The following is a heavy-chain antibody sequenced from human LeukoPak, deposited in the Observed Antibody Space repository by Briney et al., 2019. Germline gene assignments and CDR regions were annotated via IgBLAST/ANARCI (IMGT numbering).Heavy chain of an antibody. Sequence: ASVKVSCKASGYTFTSYYMHLVRQAPGQGLEWMGIINPSGGSTSYAQKFQGRVTMTRDTSTSTVYMELSSLRSEDTAVYYCARDLGPGIAVEPFDYWGQGTLVTVSS. CDR1: GYTFTSYY. J-gene: IGHJ4*02. CDR3: ARDLGPGIAVEPFDY. D-gene: IGHD6-19*01. CDR2: INPSGGST. V-gene: IGHV1-46*01.